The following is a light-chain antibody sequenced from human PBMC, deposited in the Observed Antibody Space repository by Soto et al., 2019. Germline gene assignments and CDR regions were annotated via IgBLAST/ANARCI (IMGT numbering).Light chain of an antibody. CDR2: EAS. V-gene: IGKV3-15*01. Sequence: EMVMTQSPETLSVSPGERATLSCRASQSVSSGLAWYQHRPGQAPRLLIYEASTRATGIAARFSGSGSGTEFTLTLSSRKSEDFSVYYYQQYNKWRLLTFDGGTKVEI. CDR1: QSVSSG. CDR3: QQYNKWRLLT. J-gene: IGKJ4*01.